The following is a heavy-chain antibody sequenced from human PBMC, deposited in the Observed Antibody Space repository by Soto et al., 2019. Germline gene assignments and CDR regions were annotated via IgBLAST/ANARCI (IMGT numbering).Heavy chain of an antibody. J-gene: IGHJ5*02. D-gene: IGHD6-19*01. CDR1: GYNFIDYD. V-gene: IGHV1-8*01. CDR3: ASNPHGSGLFDP. Sequence: QVPLVQSGAEVKKPGASVKVSCKASGYNFIDYDINWMRQSTGQGLEWMGWMTPNSGNTGYAQKFQGRVTLTRETTIGTAYMELSSLKTEDTAVYYPASNPHGSGLFDPWGQGTLVTVSS. CDR2: MTPNSGNT.